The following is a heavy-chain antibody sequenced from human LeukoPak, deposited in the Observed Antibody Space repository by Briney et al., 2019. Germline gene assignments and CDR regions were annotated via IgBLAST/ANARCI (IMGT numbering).Heavy chain of an antibody. D-gene: IGHD6-13*01. CDR1: GGSISSGGYY. Sequence: IPSQTLSLTCTVSGGSISSGGYYWSWIRQHPGKGLEWIGYIYYSGSTYYNPSLKSRVTISVDTSKNQFSLKLSSVTAADTAVYYCARDRTAAGTYGMDVWGQGTTVTASS. V-gene: IGHV4-31*03. CDR2: IYYSGST. J-gene: IGHJ6*02. CDR3: ARDRTAAGTYGMDV.